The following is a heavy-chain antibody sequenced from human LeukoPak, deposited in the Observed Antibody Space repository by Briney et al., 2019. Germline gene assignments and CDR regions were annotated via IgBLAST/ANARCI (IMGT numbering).Heavy chain of an antibody. Sequence: GGSLRLSCAASGFTFSSYAMSWVRQAPGKGLEWVSAISGSGGSKYYADSVKGRFTISRDNSKNTLYLQMNSLRAEDTAVYYCAKDPRGAAAGTGWFDPWGQGTLVTVSS. CDR2: ISGSGGSK. D-gene: IGHD6-13*01. CDR1: GFTFSSYA. V-gene: IGHV3-23*01. J-gene: IGHJ5*02. CDR3: AKDPRGAAAGTGWFDP.